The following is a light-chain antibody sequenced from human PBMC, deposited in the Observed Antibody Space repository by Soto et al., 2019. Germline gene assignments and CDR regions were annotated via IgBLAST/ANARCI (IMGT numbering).Light chain of an antibody. Sequence: EIVLTQSPGTLSLSTGERATLSCRASQSVSSSYLAWYQQKPGQAPRLLIYGASSRATGIPDRFSGSGSGTDFTLPISRLEPEDFAVYYCQQYGSSPGTFGQGTKVEIK. CDR1: QSVSSSY. CDR3: QQYGSSPGT. CDR2: GAS. V-gene: IGKV3-20*01. J-gene: IGKJ1*01.